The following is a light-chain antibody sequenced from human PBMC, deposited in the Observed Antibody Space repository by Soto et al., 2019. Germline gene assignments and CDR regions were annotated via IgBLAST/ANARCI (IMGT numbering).Light chain of an antibody. V-gene: IGKV1-9*01. CDR1: QDINYY. Sequence: IQLTQSPSSLSASVGDRVTITCRASQDINYYLAWYQQKPGTAPKLLIYSASTLLCGVPSRFSGSGSGTDFTLTISSLQPDDFATYYCQQHDSYPRTFGPGTKVDIK. J-gene: IGKJ3*01. CDR3: QQHDSYPRT. CDR2: SAS.